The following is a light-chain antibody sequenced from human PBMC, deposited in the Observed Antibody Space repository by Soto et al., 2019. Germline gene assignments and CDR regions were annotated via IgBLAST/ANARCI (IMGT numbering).Light chain of an antibody. Sequence: DIQMTQSPSSLSASVGDRVTISCRASQSIRTYLHWYQQKPGKAPKLLKYAASSLQSGVPSRFSGSGFGTDFTLTISSLQAEDFATYYCQQSYSNPRAFGPGTKVDIK. CDR3: QQSYSNPRA. J-gene: IGKJ3*01. V-gene: IGKV1-39*01. CDR2: AAS. CDR1: QSIRTY.